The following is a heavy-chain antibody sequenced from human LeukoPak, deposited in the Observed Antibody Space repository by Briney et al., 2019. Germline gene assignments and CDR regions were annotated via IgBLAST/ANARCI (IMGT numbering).Heavy chain of an antibody. CDR3: ARVTVPTGGGDY. D-gene: IGHD4-17*01. Sequence: ASVKVSCKASGYTFTGYYMHWVRQAPGQGLEWMGWINPNSGGTNYAQKFQGRVTMTRDTSISTAYMELSRLRSDDTAVYYCARVTVPTGGGDYRGQGTLVTVSS. CDR2: INPNSGGT. CDR1: GYTFTGYY. V-gene: IGHV1-2*02. J-gene: IGHJ4*02.